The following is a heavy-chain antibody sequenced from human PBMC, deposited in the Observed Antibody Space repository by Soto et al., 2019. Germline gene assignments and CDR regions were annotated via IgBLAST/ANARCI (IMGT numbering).Heavy chain of an antibody. Sequence: QLQLQESGPGLVKPSETLSLTCTVSGGSISSSSYYWGWIRQPPGKGLEWIGSIYYSGRTYYNPSLKSRVTISVDTSKNQFALKLSSVTAADTAVYYCARTAPGYSSGWYYYYGMDVWGQGTTVTVSS. CDR2: IYYSGRT. J-gene: IGHJ6*02. CDR1: GGSISSSSYY. D-gene: IGHD6-19*01. V-gene: IGHV4-39*01. CDR3: ARTAPGYSSGWYYYYGMDV.